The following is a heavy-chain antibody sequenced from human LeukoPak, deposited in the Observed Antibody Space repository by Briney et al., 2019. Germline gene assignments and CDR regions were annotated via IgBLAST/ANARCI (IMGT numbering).Heavy chain of an antibody. CDR3: ARLPADDASDI. V-gene: IGHV4-59*05. Sequence: SETLSLTCTVSGGSISRYYWSWIRQPPGKGLEWIGSIYYSGSTYYNPSLKSRVTISVDTSKNQFSLKLSSVTAADTAVYYCARLPADDASDIWGQGTMVTVSS. CDR2: IYYSGST. J-gene: IGHJ3*02. CDR1: GGSISRYY.